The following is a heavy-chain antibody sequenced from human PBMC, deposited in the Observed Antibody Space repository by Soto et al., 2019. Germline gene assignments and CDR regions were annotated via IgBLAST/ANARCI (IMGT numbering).Heavy chain of an antibody. V-gene: IGHV1-46*01. Sequence: ASVKVSCKASGYTFTNCYIHWVRQAPGQGLEWMGIIDPSGGSPTNAQKFQGRVSMTRDTSASTVYMQLSSLRSDDTAVYFCAKEKISTSCCNWFDPWGQGTLVTVSS. J-gene: IGHJ5*02. CDR2: IDPSGGSP. CDR3: AKEKISTSCCNWFDP. D-gene: IGHD2-2*01. CDR1: GYTFTNCY.